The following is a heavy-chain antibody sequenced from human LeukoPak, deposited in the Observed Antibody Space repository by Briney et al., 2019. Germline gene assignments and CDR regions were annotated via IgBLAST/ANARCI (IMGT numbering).Heavy chain of an antibody. V-gene: IGHV4-59*08. J-gene: IGHJ4*02. CDR1: GGSISSYY. CDR3: ARHFPGGRYYSDSSGYRREYIDC. Sequence: PSETLSLTCTVSGGSISSYYWSWIRQPAGKGLEWIGYIYYSGSTNYNPSLRSRVTISIDTSKNQFSLNLSSVTAADTAVYYCARHFPGGRYYSDSSGYRREYIDCWGQGTLVTVSS. CDR2: IYYSGST. D-gene: IGHD3-22*01.